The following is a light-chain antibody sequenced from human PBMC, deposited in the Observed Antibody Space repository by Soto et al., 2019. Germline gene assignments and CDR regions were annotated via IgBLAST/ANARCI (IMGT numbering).Light chain of an antibody. CDR1: QNINNY. J-gene: IGKJ5*01. Sequence: PLAQSPSSRSPSVGDSVTITCQASQNINNYLNWYQQKPGRAPKLLIYDASNLEAGVPSRFRGSGSGTDFTFTISRLQPEDIATYYCQQYENLPTFGQGTRLEIK. V-gene: IGKV1-33*01. CDR2: DAS. CDR3: QQYENLPT.